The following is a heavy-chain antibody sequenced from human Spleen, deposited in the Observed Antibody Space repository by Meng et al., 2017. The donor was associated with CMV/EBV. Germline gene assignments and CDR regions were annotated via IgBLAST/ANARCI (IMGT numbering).Heavy chain of an antibody. CDR2: IRYDGRNE. V-gene: IGHV3-30*02. CDR3: AIVDSDTLVVPYYLYPMDV. D-gene: IGHD2-21*01. CDR1: GIIVSSYG. J-gene: IGHJ6*02. Sequence: GGSLRLSCAASGIIVSSYGMHWVRQAPGKGLEWVAFIRYDGRNEHYADTVRGRFSVSRANSKNMVFLQMNSLRVEDTAVYHCAIVDSDTLVVPYYLYPMDVWGHGTTVTVSS.